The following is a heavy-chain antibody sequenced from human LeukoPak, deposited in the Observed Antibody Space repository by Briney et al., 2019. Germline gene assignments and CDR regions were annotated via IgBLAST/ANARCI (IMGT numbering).Heavy chain of an antibody. CDR3: HNSGSYPRYYYYGMDV. D-gene: IGHD1-26*01. CDR2: IIPIFGTA. CDR1: GGTFSSYA. J-gene: IGHJ6*02. V-gene: IGHV1-69*13. Sequence: SVKVSCKASGGTFSSYAISWVRQAPGQGLEWMGGIIPIFGTANYAQRFQGRVTITADESTSTAYMELSSLRSEDTAVYYCHNSGSYPRYYYYGMDVWGQGTTVTVSS.